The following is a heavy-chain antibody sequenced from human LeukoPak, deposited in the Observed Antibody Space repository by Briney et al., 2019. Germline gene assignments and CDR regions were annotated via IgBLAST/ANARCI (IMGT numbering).Heavy chain of an antibody. CDR1: GCSISSYY. CDR2: IYYSGST. CDR3: ARQSDDFWSGYFDY. Sequence: SETLSLTCTVSGCSISSYYWSWIRQPPGKGLEWIGYIYYSGSTNYNPSLKSRVTISVDTSKNKFSLKLSSVTAADTAVYYCARQSDDFWSGYFDYWGQGTLVTVSS. J-gene: IGHJ4*02. V-gene: IGHV4-59*08. D-gene: IGHD3-3*01.